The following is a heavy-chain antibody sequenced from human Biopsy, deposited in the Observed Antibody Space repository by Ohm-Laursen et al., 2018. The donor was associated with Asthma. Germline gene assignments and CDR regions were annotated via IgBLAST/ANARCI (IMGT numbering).Heavy chain of an antibody. J-gene: IGHJ4*02. CDR3: ARKAGSCISRTCYSLDF. CDR1: GGTFTTYV. CDR2: INIAFGTT. Sequence: PSETPSCQLLGGTFTTYVTGWARLEPGEGIGWMGGINIAFGTTTYPQKFQDRVTITADDSTSTVYMELSSLRSEDTAVYYCARKAGSCISRTCYSLDFWGQGTLVTVSS. V-gene: IGHV1-69*13. D-gene: IGHD2-2*01.